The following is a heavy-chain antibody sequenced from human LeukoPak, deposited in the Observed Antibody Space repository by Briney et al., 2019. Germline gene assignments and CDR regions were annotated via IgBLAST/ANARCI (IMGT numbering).Heavy chain of an antibody. Sequence: GGSLRLSCAASGFTVSSNYMSWVRQAPGKGLEWVSVIYSGGSTYYADSVKGRFTISRDNSKNTLYLQMNSLRAEDTAVYYCARDRLFNYYYYYGMDVWGQGTTVTVSS. J-gene: IGHJ6*02. CDR2: IYSGGST. CDR3: ARDRLFNYYYYYGMDV. V-gene: IGHV3-53*01. CDR1: GFTVSSNY. D-gene: IGHD3-3*01.